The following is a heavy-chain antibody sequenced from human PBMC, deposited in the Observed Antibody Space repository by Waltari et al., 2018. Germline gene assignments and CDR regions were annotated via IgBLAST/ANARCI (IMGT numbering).Heavy chain of an antibody. CDR3: ARRQVVAHQYYFDY. J-gene: IGHJ4*02. Sequence: QLQLQVSGPGLVKPSETLSLACTVSSGSLSSSSHYWGWISKPPGKELVWIGRFPHSGSPNNNPSLKVQVTISVDTSKTQFSLKLNTVTAADTAVDDCARRQVVAHQYYFDYWGQGTLVTVSS. V-gene: IGHV4-39*07. D-gene: IGHD2-15*01. CDR2: FPHSGSP. CDR1: SGSLSSSSHY.